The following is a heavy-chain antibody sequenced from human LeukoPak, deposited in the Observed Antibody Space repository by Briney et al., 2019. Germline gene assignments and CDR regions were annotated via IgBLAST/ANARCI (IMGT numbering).Heavy chain of an antibody. V-gene: IGHV3-7*01. CDR2: IKQDGIEK. D-gene: IGHD3-22*01. CDR1: GFTLSNYW. CDR3: ARGSSGYYCDHFQT. Sequence: GGSLRLSCAVSGFTLSNYWMTWIRQAPGKGLEWVANIKQDGIEKYYVDSVEGRFTFSRDNTKNSLFLQIDSLRAEDTAVYYCARGSSGYYCDHFQTWGQGSLVTVSS. J-gene: IGHJ1*01.